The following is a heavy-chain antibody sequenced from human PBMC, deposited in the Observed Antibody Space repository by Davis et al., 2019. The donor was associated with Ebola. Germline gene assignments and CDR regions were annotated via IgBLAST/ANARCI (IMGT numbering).Heavy chain of an antibody. Sequence: SVMVSCKASGGTFTSYAISWVRQAPGQGLEWMGGIIPLFGTANYAQKFQDRVTITADESTSTSYMELNSLRSDDTAVYYCARGPAANAPLDYWGQGTLVTVSS. D-gene: IGHD2-2*01. CDR2: IIPLFGTA. J-gene: IGHJ4*02. V-gene: IGHV1-69*13. CDR1: GGTFTSYA. CDR3: ARGPAANAPLDY.